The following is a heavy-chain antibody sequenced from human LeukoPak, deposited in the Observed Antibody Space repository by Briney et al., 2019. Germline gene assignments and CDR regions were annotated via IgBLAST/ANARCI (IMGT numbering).Heavy chain of an antibody. CDR1: GFTVSSNY. D-gene: IGHD4-17*01. CDR3: ARLNFGDDY. CDR2: IYGSTSA. Sequence: GGSLRLSCAASGFTVSSNYINWVRQAPGKGLEWVSLIYGSTSADYADSVKGRFTISRDTSMNTVYFQMNSLRAEDTAVYYCARLNFGDDYWGQGTLVTVSS. J-gene: IGHJ4*02. V-gene: IGHV3-66*01.